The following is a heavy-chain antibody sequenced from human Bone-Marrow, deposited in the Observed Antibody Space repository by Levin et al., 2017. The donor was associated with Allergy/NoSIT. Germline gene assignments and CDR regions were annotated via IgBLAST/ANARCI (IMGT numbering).Heavy chain of an antibody. V-gene: IGHV3-9*01. D-gene: IGHD3-10*02. CDR2: ISWNSGSI. J-gene: IGHJ3*02. Sequence: GGSLRLSCAASGFTFDDYAMHWVRQAPGKGLEWVSGISWNSGSIGYADSVKGRFTISRDNAKNSLYLQMNSLRAEDTALYYCAKDISPGGSYVVDAFDIWGQGTMVTVSS. CDR1: GFTFDDYA. CDR3: AKDISPGGSYVVDAFDI.